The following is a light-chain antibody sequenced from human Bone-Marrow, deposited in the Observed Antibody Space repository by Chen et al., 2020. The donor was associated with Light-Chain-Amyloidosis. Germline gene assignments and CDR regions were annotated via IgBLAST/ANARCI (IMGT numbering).Light chain of an antibody. CDR1: SSDVGGDNH. CDR2: EVT. CDR3: SSYTITGTLV. Sequence: QSALTQPAAVAGYPGQANPSSCTGTSSDVGGDNHGSWYQQHPDKDPKLMIYEVTNRPSWVPDRFSGSKSDNTASLTISGLQTEDEADYFCSSYTITGTLVFGSGTRVTVL. J-gene: IGLJ1*01. V-gene: IGLV2-14*01.